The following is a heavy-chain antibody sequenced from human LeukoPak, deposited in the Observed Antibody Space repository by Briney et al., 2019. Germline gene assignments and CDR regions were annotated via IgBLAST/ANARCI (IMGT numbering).Heavy chain of an antibody. CDR2: IYYSGST. J-gene: IGHJ5*02. CDR1: GGSISSSSYY. CDR3: ARPYLRGTVVNNWFDP. V-gene: IGHV4-39*01. D-gene: IGHD4-23*01. Sequence: SETLSLTCTVSGGSISSSSYYWGWIRQPPGKGLEWIGSIYYSGSTYYNPSLKSRVTISVDTSRNQFSLKLSSVTAADTAVYYCARPYLRGTVVNNWFDPWGQGTLVTVSS.